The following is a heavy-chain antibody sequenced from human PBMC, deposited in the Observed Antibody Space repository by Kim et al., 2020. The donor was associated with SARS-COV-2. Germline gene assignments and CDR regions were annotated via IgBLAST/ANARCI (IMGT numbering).Heavy chain of an antibody. CDR2: MNPKSGDA. Sequence: ASVKVSCKASGNTFAGYYIHWVRQAPGQGLEWMGKMNPKSGDAYAAETFHGRVTMTRDTSITTAYMELSTLTSDNTGVYFCAQERAFCPNRSCYGMDVWGQGTTVIVSS. CDR1: GNTFAGYY. J-gene: IGHJ6*02. V-gene: IGHV1-2*02. D-gene: IGHD2-8*01. CDR3: AQERAFCPNRSCYGMDV.